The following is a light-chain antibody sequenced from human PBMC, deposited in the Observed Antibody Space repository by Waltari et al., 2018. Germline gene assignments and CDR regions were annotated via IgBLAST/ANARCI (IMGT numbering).Light chain of an antibody. V-gene: IGLV1-47*01. CDR2: GNT. CDR1: SSDIGDNY. CDR3: AAWDDDLLYV. Sequence: QSVLTQPPSASGTPGQRVTISCSGSSSDIGDNYVYWYKQLPGTAPKLLIYGNTQRPAAVPHRFSGSKSGTSASLAISGLRSEDEADYYCAAWDDDLLYVFGTGTKVTGL. J-gene: IGLJ1*01.